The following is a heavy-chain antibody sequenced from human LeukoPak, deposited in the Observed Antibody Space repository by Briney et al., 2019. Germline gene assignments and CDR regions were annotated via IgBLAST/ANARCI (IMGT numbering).Heavy chain of an antibody. D-gene: IGHD6-13*01. V-gene: IGHV3-30*03. CDR3: ARDLYRSSPSTFDF. CDR1: GFTFSSYS. CDR2: ISYDGSNK. J-gene: IGHJ4*02. Sequence: PGGSPRLSCAASGFTFSSYSMNWVRQAPGKGLEWVAVISYDGSNKYYADSVKGRFTISRDNSKNTLYLQMNSLRPEDTAVFYCARDLYRSSPSTFDFWGQGILVTVSS.